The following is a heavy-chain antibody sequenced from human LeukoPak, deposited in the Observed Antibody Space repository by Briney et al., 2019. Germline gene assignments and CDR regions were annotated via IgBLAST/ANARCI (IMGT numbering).Heavy chain of an antibody. V-gene: IGHV4-34*01. Sequence: PSETLSLTCAVYGGSFSGYYWSWIRQPPGKGLEWIGEINHSGSTNYNPSLKSRVTISVDTSKNQFSLKLSSVTAADTAVYYCARGYGPQGGRYYYDSSGYYYFDYWGQGTLVTVSS. J-gene: IGHJ4*02. CDR3: ARGYGPQGGRYYYDSSGYYYFDY. D-gene: IGHD3-22*01. CDR1: GGSFSGYY. CDR2: INHSGST.